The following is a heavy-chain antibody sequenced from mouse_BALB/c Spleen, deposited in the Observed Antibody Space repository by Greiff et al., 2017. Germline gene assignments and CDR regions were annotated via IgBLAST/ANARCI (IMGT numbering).Heavy chain of an antibody. CDR2: ISSGGST. Sequence: EVQLVESGGGLVKPGGSLKLSCAASGFTFSSYAMSWVRQTPEKRLEWVASISSGGSTYYPDSVKGRFTISRDNARNILYLQMSSLRSEDTAMYYCARGRDYGNSFAYWGQGTLVTVSA. CDR1: GFTFSSYA. CDR3: ARGRDYGNSFAY. D-gene: IGHD2-1*01. J-gene: IGHJ3*01. V-gene: IGHV5-6-5*01.